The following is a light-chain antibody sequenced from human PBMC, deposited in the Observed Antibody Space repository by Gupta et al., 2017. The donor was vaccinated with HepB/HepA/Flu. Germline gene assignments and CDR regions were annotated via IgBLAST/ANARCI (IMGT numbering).Light chain of an antibody. CDR1: QSCLHSSNNKNH. J-gene: IGKJ1*01. Sequence: DIVMTQSPDSLAVSLGERATINCKSSQSCLHSSNNKNHLSWYQKKSGLPPKLLISWASTRQSGVPDRFSGSGSETDFTLTISSLQAEDVAVYYCQQFYSTPTFGQGTKVEI. CDR2: WAS. CDR3: QQFYSTPT. V-gene: IGKV4-1*01.